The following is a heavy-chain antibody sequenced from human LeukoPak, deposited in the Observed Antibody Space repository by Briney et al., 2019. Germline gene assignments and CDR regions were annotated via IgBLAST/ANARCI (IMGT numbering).Heavy chain of an antibody. CDR2: INPNSGGT. CDR1: EYTFTGYY. Sequence: ASVKVSCKASEYTFTGYYMHWVRQAPGQGPEWMGWINPNSGGTNYAQKFQGRVTMTRDTSISTAYMELSRLRSDDTAVYYCARGILIDYYDSSGYLAYFDYWGQGTLVTVSS. J-gene: IGHJ4*02. CDR3: ARGILIDYYDSSGYLAYFDY. D-gene: IGHD3-22*01. V-gene: IGHV1-2*02.